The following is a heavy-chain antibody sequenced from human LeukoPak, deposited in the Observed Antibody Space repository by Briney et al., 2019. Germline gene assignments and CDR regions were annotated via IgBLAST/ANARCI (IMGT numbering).Heavy chain of an antibody. CDR1: GGSISSYY. CDR2: IYYSGST. J-gene: IGHJ6*03. V-gene: IGHV4-59*01. CDR3: ARVEFNYYDSSGYYSPRSYYYYYYMDV. D-gene: IGHD3-22*01. Sequence: PSETLSLTCTVSGGSISSYYWSWLRQPPGKGLEWIGYIYYSGSTNYNPSLTSRVTISVDTSKNQFSLKLSSVTAADTAVYYCARVEFNYYDSSGYYSPRSYYYYYYMDVWGKGTTVTVSS.